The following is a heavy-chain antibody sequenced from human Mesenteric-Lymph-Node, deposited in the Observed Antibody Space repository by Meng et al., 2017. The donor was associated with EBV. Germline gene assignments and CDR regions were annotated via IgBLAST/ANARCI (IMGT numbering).Heavy chain of an antibody. CDR2: INPSTGDA. D-gene: IGHD1-14*01. CDR3: ARDLTGRGDRYFDA. Sequence: QVQLVQSGSELKKPGXSVKVSXKASGYTFNAYTINWVRQAPGPGLEWVGWINPSTGDAPYAQGFTGRFLFSLDTSINTAYLQISSLKADDSAIYYCARDLTGRGDRYFDAWGQGTLVTVSS. CDR1: GYTFNAYT. J-gene: IGHJ4*02. V-gene: IGHV7-4-1*02.